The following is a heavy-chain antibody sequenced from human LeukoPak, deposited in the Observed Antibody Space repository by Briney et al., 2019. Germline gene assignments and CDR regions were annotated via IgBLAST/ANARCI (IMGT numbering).Heavy chain of an antibody. CDR2: ISGSGGST. CDR1: GFTLSSFA. Sequence: PGGSLRLSCAASGFTLSSFAMNWVRKGPGKGLEWVSAISGSGGSTFYADSVKGRFTISRDNSENTLYLQMNSLRAEDTAVYYCVKRTVNYPFDFWGQGTLLTVSS. V-gene: IGHV3-23*01. CDR3: VKRTVNYPFDF. D-gene: IGHD1-7*01. J-gene: IGHJ4*02.